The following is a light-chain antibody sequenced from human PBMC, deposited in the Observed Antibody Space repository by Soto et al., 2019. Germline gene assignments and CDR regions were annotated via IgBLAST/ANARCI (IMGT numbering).Light chain of an antibody. CDR2: EVS. Sequence: QSVLTQPPYVSGSPGQSVAISCTGTSSDVGSYNRVSWYQQPPGTAPKVMIYEVSNRPSGVPDRFSGSKSGNTASLTISGLQAEDEADYYCSSYTSSSTYVFGTGTKVTVL. J-gene: IGLJ1*01. CDR1: SSDVGSYNR. CDR3: SSYTSSSTYV. V-gene: IGLV2-18*02.